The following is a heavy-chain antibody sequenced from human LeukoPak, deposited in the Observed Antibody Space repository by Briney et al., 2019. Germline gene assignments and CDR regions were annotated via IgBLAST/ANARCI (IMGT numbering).Heavy chain of an antibody. J-gene: IGHJ4*02. CDR2: IYLGDYDT. CDR3: ARWCFNSSAIDY. D-gene: IGHD6-6*01. CDR1: ADSFTNCW. V-gene: IGHV5-51*01. Sequence: GGSLKISCQASADSFTNCWIAWVRQMPGKGLEWMGIIYLGDYDTRYSASFRGRVTTTVDKSIRATHLHWSSLKASDTAVYYCARWCFNSSAIDYWGQGTLVRVSP.